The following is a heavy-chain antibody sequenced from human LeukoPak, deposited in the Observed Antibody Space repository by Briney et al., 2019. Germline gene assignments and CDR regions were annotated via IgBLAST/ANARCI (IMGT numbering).Heavy chain of an antibody. D-gene: IGHD6-13*01. CDR3: ARSLGSSSSLRGFDY. J-gene: IGHJ4*02. V-gene: IGHV3-53*01. Sequence: SGGSLRLSCAASGFTVSSNYMSWVRQAPGKGLEWVSVIYSGGSTYYADSVKGRFTISRDNSKNTLYPQMNSLRAEDTAVYYCARSLGSSSSLRGFDYWGQGTLVTVSS. CDR2: IYSGGST. CDR1: GFTVSSNY.